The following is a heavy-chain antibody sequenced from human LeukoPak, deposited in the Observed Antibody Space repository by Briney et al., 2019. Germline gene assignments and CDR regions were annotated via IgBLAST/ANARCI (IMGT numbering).Heavy chain of an antibody. CDR2: IKQDGSEK. CDR3: ARDAYSSSPKPDY. Sequence: GGSLRLSCAASGFTFSNYWMGWVRQAPGKGLEWVANIKQDGSEKYYVDSVKGRFTISRDNTKSSLYLQMNSLRDEDTAVYYCARDAYSSSPKPDYWGQGTLVTVSS. D-gene: IGHD6-19*01. J-gene: IGHJ4*02. CDR1: GFTFSNYW. V-gene: IGHV3-7*01.